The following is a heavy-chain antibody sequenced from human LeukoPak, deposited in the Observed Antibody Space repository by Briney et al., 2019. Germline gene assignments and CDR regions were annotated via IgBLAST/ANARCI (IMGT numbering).Heavy chain of an antibody. Sequence: PGRSLRLSCAASGFTFSSYGMHWVRQAPGKWLEWVAVISYDGSNEYYADSVKGRFTISRDNSKNTLYLQMNSLRAEDTAVYYCAKVAVPAAIYYYYGMDVWGQGTTVTVSS. J-gene: IGHJ6*02. CDR2: ISYDGSNE. D-gene: IGHD2-2*01. CDR1: GFTFSSYG. CDR3: AKVAVPAAIYYYYGMDV. V-gene: IGHV3-30*18.